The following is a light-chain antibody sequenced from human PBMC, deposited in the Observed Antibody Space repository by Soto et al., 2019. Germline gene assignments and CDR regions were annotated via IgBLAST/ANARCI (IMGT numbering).Light chain of an antibody. CDR3: QQVYSYPYT. J-gene: IGKJ2*01. CDR2: AAS. V-gene: IGKV1-9*01. Sequence: DIQVTQSPSFLSASVGDRVTITCRASQGISSFFAWYQQKPGKAPKLLIYAASTLQSGVPSRFSGSGSGTEFSLTISSLRPEDFATYYCQQVYSYPYTFGQGTKLAFK. CDR1: QGISSF.